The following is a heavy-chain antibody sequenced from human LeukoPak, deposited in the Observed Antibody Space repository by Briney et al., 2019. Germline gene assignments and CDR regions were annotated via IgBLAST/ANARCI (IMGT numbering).Heavy chain of an antibody. Sequence: SQTLSLTCAISGDSVSSSSAAWSWIRQSPSRGLEWLGRTYYRSKWYNDYAVSVKSRITINPDTSENQFSLQLNSMTPEDTAVYYCAREGSEGYLFDYWGQGTLVTVSS. V-gene: IGHV6-1*01. J-gene: IGHJ4*02. CDR3: AREGSEGYLFDY. CDR2: TYYRSKWYN. D-gene: IGHD1-1*01. CDR1: GDSVSSSSAA.